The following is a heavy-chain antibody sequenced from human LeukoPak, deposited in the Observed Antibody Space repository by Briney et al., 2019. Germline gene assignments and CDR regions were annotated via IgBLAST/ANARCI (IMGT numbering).Heavy chain of an antibody. CDR2: ITSSGDGT. Sequence: SGGSLRLSCAASGFTFCIYAMSWVRQAPGKGLQWVSSITSSGDGTYYADSVKGRFTISRDNSENMLYLQMNSLRVEDTAVYFCAKDRPNYYGSNGHYYRRDGDYWGQGTLVTVSS. J-gene: IGHJ4*02. CDR3: AKDRPNYYGSNGHYYRRDGDY. D-gene: IGHD3-22*01. V-gene: IGHV3-23*01. CDR1: GFTFCIYA.